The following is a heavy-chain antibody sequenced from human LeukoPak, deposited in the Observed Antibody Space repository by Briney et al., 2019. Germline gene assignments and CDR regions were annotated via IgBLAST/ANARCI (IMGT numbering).Heavy chain of an antibody. CDR2: ISGSGGGT. CDR1: GFTFNSYA. J-gene: IGHJ4*02. Sequence: GGSLRLSCAASGFTFNSYAMSWVRQAPEKGLEWVATISGSGGGTYYADSVKGRFTISRDNSRNTVYLQMNRPRAEDTAAYYCARDIGGTVEVATMNYWGQGTLVTVSS. D-gene: IGHD5-24*01. V-gene: IGHV3-23*01. CDR3: ARDIGGTVEVATMNY.